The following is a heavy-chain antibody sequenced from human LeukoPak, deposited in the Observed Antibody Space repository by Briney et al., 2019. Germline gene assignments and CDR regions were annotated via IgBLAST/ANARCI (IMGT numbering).Heavy chain of an antibody. D-gene: IGHD4-17*01. CDR2: IDWDDDK. CDR1: GFSLSTSGLC. CDR3: AGLLRSYYYGMDV. Sequence: SGPALVKPTQALTLTCTFSGFSLSTSGLCVSWIRQPPGKALEWLARIDWDDDKYYSTSLKTRLTISKDTSKNQVVLTMTNMDPVDTATYYCAGLLRSYYYGMDVWGQGTTVTVSS. J-gene: IGHJ6*02. V-gene: IGHV2-70*11.